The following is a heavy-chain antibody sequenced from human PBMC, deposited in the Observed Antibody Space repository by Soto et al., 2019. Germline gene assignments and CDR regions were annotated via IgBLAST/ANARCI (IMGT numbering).Heavy chain of an antibody. CDR2: IFSNDAK. D-gene: IGHD4-17*01. J-gene: IGHJ2*01. Sequence: QVTLKESGPVLVKPTETLTLTCTVSGFSLRNTRMGVSWIRQSPGKALEWLAHIFSNDAKSYSPSLKSRLAISRDTSKSQVVLTMTNVAPVDTATYYCARSLDVDYDHWYCDLWGRGTLITVSS. V-gene: IGHV2-26*01. CDR3: ARSLDVDYDHWYCDL. CDR1: GFSLRNTRMG.